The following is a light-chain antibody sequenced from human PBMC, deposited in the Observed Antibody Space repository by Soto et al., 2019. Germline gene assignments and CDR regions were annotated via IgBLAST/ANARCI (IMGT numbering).Light chain of an antibody. V-gene: IGKV1-5*03. CDR2: KAS. CDR1: QSISIW. Sequence: DIQMTQSPSTLSAAVGDRVTITCRASQSISIWLAWYQQKPGTAPNLLIYKASSLEGGVPSRFSGRGSGTEFTLTISSLQPDDFATYYCQQYDTYPYTFGQGTKLQIK. CDR3: QQYDTYPYT. J-gene: IGKJ2*01.